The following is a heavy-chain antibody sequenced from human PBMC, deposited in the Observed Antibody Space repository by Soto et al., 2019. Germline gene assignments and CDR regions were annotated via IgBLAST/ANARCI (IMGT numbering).Heavy chain of an antibody. CDR1: GFTFSTYS. V-gene: IGHV3-21*01. Sequence: ALRLSCVGSGFTFSTYSINWVRQAPGKGLEWVSSISSRSDIYYADSVKGRFTISRDNAKNSVSLQMNSLRAEDTAVYYCAREYTAWPLAYGLDVWGQGTTVTVSS. CDR3: AREYTAWPLAYGLDV. D-gene: IGHD2-2*02. CDR2: ISSRSDI. J-gene: IGHJ6*02.